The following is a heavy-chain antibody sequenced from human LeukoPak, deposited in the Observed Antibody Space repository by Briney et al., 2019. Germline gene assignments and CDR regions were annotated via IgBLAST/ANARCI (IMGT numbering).Heavy chain of an antibody. CDR3: ARGTCITMIVVVIPSGGWFDP. Sequence: ASVKVSCKASGYTFTSYAMHWVRQAPGQRLEWMGWINAGNGNTKYSQKFQGRVTITRDTSASTAYMELSSLRSEDTAVYYCARGTCITMIVVVIPSGGWFDPWGQGTLVTVSS. D-gene: IGHD3-22*01. CDR2: INAGNGNT. J-gene: IGHJ5*02. CDR1: GYTFTSYA. V-gene: IGHV1-3*01.